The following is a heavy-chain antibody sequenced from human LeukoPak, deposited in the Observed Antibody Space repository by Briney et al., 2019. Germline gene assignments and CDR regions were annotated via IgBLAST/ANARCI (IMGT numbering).Heavy chain of an antibody. D-gene: IGHD3-10*01. CDR1: RFTFISYG. CDR2: IRPDGDNK. V-gene: IGHV3-30*02. Sequence: GPSLRLSCAASRFTFISYGMHSVRHAPGKGLECVAFIRPDGDNKYYADSVKVRFIISRDNSKIKLYLQMNSLRAEEKAVHYCARARRSGGITLIRGVKDRGWFDSWGQGTLVTVSS. J-gene: IGHJ5*01. CDR3: ARARRSGGITLIRGVKDRGWFDS.